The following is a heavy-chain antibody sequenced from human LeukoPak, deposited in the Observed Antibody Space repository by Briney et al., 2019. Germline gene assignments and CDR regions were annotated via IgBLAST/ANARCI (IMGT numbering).Heavy chain of an antibody. CDR2: IYYSGST. Sequence: SETLSLTCTVSGGSISSYYWSWIRQPPGKGLEWIGYIYYSGSTNYNPSLKSRVTISVDTSKNQISLKLSSVTAADTAVYYCARGGYSGYDVDYWGQGTLVTVSS. J-gene: IGHJ4*02. CDR3: ARGGYSGYDVDY. D-gene: IGHD5-12*01. V-gene: IGHV4-59*01. CDR1: GGSISSYY.